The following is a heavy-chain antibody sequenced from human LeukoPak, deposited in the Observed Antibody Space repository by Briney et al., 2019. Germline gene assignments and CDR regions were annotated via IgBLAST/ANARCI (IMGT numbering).Heavy chain of an antibody. V-gene: IGHV4-34*01. Sequence: SETLSLTCAVYGGSFSGYYWSWLRHPPGKGLEWIGEINHSGSTNYNPSLKSRVNISVDTSKNQFSLKLSSVTAADTAVYYCALTHYDFWSGYYYRSPEMDVWGKGTTVTVSS. CDR3: ALTHYDFWSGYYYRSPEMDV. CDR2: INHSGST. D-gene: IGHD3-3*01. J-gene: IGHJ6*04. CDR1: GGSFSGYY.